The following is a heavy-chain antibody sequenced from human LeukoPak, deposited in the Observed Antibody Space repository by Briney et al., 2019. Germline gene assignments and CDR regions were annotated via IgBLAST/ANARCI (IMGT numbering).Heavy chain of an antibody. Sequence: GGSLRLSCAASGFTFSSYSMNWVRQAPGKGLEWGSSISSSSSYIYYADSVKGRFTISRDNAKNSLYRQMNSLRAEDPAVYYCARGELGPGPGAFDMWGQGTMLTVP. J-gene: IGHJ3*02. CDR3: ARGELGPGPGAFDM. V-gene: IGHV3-21*01. D-gene: IGHD7-27*01. CDR2: ISSSSSYI. CDR1: GFTFSSYS.